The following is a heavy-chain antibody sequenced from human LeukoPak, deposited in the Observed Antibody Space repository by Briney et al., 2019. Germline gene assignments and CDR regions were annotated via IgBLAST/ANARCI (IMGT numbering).Heavy chain of an antibody. CDR3: ARGRQCDY. J-gene: IGHJ4*02. CDR2: LYSGGTA. V-gene: IGHV3-53*01. D-gene: IGHD4-11*01. Sequence: GGSLRLSCVASGFIVSSNYMNWVRQAPGKGLEWISILYSGGTAFYADSVKGRFTISRDNSKNTLYLQMNSLRADDTAMYYCARGRQCDYWGQGTLVTVPS. CDR1: GFIVSSNY.